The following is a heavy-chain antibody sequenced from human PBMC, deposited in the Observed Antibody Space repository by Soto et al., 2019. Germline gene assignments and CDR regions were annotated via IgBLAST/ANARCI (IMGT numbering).Heavy chain of an antibody. CDR2: IFHTGNT. Sequence: QVQLQESGPGLVKPSQTLSLTCAVSHGTMTSGGYYWSWIRQFPGKGLEWIGQIFHTGNTYYNPSLKSRVSLSVDTSRTKFPLLLSSVTAADTAVYFCARAPDKYGGPFDYWGQGILVTVSS. J-gene: IGHJ4*02. D-gene: IGHD1-26*01. CDR1: HGTMTSGGYY. V-gene: IGHV4-31*11. CDR3: ARAPDKYGGPFDY.